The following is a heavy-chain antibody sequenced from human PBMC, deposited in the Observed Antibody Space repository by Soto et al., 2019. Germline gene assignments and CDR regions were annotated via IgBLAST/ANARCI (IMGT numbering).Heavy chain of an antibody. J-gene: IGHJ6*02. Sequence: ASVKVSCKASGYTFTSYAMHWVRQAPGQRLEWMGWINAGNGNTKYSQKFQGRVTITRDTSASTAYMELSSLRSEDTAVYYCARGGRNIAVWGATVYYYYGMDVWGQGTTVTVSS. CDR3: ARGGRNIAVWGATVYYYYGMDV. CDR1: GYTFTSYA. V-gene: IGHV1-3*01. CDR2: INAGNGNT. D-gene: IGHD7-27*01.